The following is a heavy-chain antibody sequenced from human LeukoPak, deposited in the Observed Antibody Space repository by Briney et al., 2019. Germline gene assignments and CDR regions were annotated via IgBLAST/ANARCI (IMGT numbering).Heavy chain of an antibody. J-gene: IGHJ4*02. CDR3: ASQASGAAASGAGLDY. CDR1: GGSISSYY. D-gene: IGHD6-13*01. V-gene: IGHV4-4*07. CDR2: IYTSGST. Sequence: SETLSLTCTVSGGSISSYYWSWIRQPAGKGLEWIGRIYTSGSTNYNPSLKSRVTMSVDTSKNQFSLKLSSVTAADTAVYYCASQASGAAASGAGLDYWGQGTLVTVSS.